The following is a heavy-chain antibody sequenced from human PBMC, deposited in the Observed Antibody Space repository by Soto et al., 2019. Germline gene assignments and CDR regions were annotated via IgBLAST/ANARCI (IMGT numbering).Heavy chain of an antibody. CDR2: IRSKANSYAT. CDR3: TSRTWKTDSIRFDY. Sequence: EVQLVESGGGLVQPGGSLKLSCAASGFTFSGSAMHWVRQASGKGLEWVGRIRSKANSYATAYAASVKGRFTISRDDSKNTAYLQMNSLKTEDTAVYYCTSRTWKTDSIRFDYWGQGTLVTVSS. D-gene: IGHD3-3*02. CDR1: GFTFSGSA. J-gene: IGHJ4*02. V-gene: IGHV3-73*02.